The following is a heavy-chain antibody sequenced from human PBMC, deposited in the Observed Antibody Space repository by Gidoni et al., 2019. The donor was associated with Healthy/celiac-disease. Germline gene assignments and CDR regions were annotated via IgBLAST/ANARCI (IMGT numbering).Heavy chain of an antibody. J-gene: IGHJ3*02. D-gene: IGHD1-20*01. CDR1: GFTFSSYG. V-gene: IGHV3-30*03. CDR3: ATNPRITGTTGAFDI. Sequence: QVQLVESGGGVVQPGRSLRLSCAASGFTFSSYGMHWVRQAPGKWLEWVAVISYDGSNKYYADSVKGRFTISRDNSKNTLYLQMNSLRAEDTAVYYCATNPRITGTTGAFDIR. CDR2: ISYDGSNK.